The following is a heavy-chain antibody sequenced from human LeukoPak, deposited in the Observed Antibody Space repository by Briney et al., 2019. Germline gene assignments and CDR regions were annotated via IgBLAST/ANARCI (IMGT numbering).Heavy chain of an antibody. Sequence: ASVQVSCKTSGYTFTRHYLHWVRQAPGQGLGWMGWINPNSGDTNFAQKFQGRVTMTRATSISTAYMELSRLTSDDTAVYYCAKNPYEYYFDYWGQGTLVTVSS. D-gene: IGHD5-12*01. V-gene: IGHV1-2*02. CDR2: INPNSGDT. CDR3: AKNPYEYYFDY. J-gene: IGHJ4*02. CDR1: GYTFTRHY.